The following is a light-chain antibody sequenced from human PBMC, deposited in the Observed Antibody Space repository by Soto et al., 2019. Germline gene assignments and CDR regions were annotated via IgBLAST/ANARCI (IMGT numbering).Light chain of an antibody. V-gene: IGKV3-20*01. CDR3: QQYCSSPYT. Sequence: ETVVTQSPGTLSLSPGERATLSCRASQSVDSNYLAWYQQKPGQAPRLLIYGASTRATGIPDRFSGSGSGTDFTLTISRLEPEDFAVYYCQQYCSSPYTFGQGTKLEIK. J-gene: IGKJ2*01. CDR2: GAS. CDR1: QSVDSNY.